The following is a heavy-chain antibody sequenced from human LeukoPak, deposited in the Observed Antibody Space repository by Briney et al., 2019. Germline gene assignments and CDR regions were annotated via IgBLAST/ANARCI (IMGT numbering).Heavy chain of an antibody. V-gene: IGHV3-23*01. CDR3: AKPTAGYSSGRYPGWPVDY. CDR2: ISGSGCST. Sequence: GGSLRLPCAASGFTLGSYAMVWVRQAPGKGVEWVSGISGSGCSTFYSDSVKRRFTISRDNSENTVYLQINSLRADDTAVYYCAKPTAGYSSGRYPGWPVDYWGQGTLVTVSS. D-gene: IGHD6-19*01. J-gene: IGHJ4*02. CDR1: GFTLGSYA.